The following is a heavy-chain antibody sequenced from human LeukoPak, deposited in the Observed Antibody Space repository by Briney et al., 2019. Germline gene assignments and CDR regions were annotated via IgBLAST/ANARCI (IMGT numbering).Heavy chain of an antibody. J-gene: IGHJ5*02. CDR1: GDSVSSNSAA. D-gene: IGHD6-6*01. CDR3: ARGARAIAARLGVYNWFDP. CDR2: TYYRSKWYN. Sequence: SQTLSLTCAISGDSVSSNSAAWNWIRQSPSRGLEWLGRTYYRSKWYNDYAVSVKSRITINPDTTKNQFSLQLNSVTPEDTAVYYCARGARAIAARLGVYNWFDPWGQGTLVTVSS. V-gene: IGHV6-1*01.